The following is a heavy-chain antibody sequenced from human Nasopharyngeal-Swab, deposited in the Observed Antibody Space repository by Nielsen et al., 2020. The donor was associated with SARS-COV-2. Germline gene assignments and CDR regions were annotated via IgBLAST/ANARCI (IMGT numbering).Heavy chain of an antibody. J-gene: IGHJ5*02. CDR1: GFTFRNYG. V-gene: IGHV3-33*01. CDR2: IWYDETNK. D-gene: IGHD1-1*01. CDR3: ARAGTGRADPTA. Sequence: GGSLRLSCAASGFTFRNYGMHWFRQAPGKGLEWVANIWYDETNKYYADSVKGRFTISRDNTKNMLYLQMNSLRAEDSSVYFCARAGTGRADPTAWGQGALVTVSS.